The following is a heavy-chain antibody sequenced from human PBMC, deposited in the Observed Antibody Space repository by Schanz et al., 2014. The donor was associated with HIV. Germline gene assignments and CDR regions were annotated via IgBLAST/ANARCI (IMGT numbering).Heavy chain of an antibody. Sequence: EVQLVESGGGLVQPGGSLRLSCAASGFTFSSYDMHWFRQGRGKGLEWVSTIYTTGDTYYQASVEGRFTISRENAKNSLYLQMNSLRAGDTAVYFCATCGYGSDPAYFDYWGQGTLV. CDR2: IYTTGDT. CDR3: ATCGYGSDPAYFDY. CDR1: GFTFSSYD. D-gene: IGHD6-25*01. J-gene: IGHJ4*02. V-gene: IGHV3-13*01.